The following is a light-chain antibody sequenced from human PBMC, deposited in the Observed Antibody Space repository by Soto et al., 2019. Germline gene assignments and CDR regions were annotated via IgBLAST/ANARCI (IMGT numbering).Light chain of an antibody. CDR3: QQYGTSPIT. CDR2: GPS. V-gene: IGKV3-20*01. CDR1: QSVSSTY. Sequence: EVVLTQSPGTLSLSPGERATLSCRASQSVSSTYLAWYQQKPGQAPRLLIYGPSSRATGIPDRFSGSGSGTDYTLTISRLEPEDFAVYYCQQYGTSPITFGQGTRLEIK. J-gene: IGKJ5*01.